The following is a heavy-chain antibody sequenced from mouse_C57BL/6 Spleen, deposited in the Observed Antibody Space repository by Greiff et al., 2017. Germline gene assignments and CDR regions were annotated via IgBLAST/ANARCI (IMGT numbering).Heavy chain of an antibody. V-gene: IGHV1-52*01. J-gene: IGHJ2*01. CDR2: IDPSDSET. Sequence: QVQLQQPGAELVRPGSSVKLSCKASGYTFTSYWMHWVKQRPIQGLEWIGNIDPSDSETNYNQKFKDKATLTVDKSSSTAYMKLSSLTSEDSAVYYCARGYDLDYWGQGTTLTVSS. CDR1: GYTFTSYW. CDR3: ARGYDLDY. D-gene: IGHD2-3*01.